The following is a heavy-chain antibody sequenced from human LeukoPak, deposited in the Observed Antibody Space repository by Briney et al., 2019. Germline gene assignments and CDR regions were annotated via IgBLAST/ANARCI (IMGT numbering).Heavy chain of an antibody. CDR1: GFTFSSYW. V-gene: IGHV3-74*01. CDR3: AREQVWFGAPYGMDV. J-gene: IGHJ6*02. Sequence: GGSLRLSCAASGFTFSSYWMHWVRQAPGKGLVWVSRINSDGSSTSYADSVKGRFTISRDNAKNTLYLQMNSLKAEDTAVYYCAREQVWFGAPYGMDVWGQGTTVTVSS. D-gene: IGHD3-10*01. CDR2: INSDGSST.